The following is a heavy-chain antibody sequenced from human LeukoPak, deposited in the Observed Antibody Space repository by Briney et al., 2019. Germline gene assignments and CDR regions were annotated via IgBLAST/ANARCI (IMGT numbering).Heavy chain of an antibody. CDR3: AKVGAYGDYARHDY. V-gene: IGHV4-38-2*01. CDR1: GYSIRSGSY. D-gene: IGHD4-17*01. Sequence: SETLSLTCDVSGYSIRSGSYWGWIRQPPGKGLEWIGCMFHSGDTYHNPSLQSRVTISADTSKNQFSLKLTSVTAADTAVYYCAKVGAYGDYARHDYWGQGTLVTVSS. J-gene: IGHJ4*02. CDR2: MFHSGDT.